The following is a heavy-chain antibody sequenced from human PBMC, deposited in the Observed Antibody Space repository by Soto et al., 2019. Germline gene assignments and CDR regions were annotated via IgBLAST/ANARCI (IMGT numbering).Heavy chain of an antibody. CDR3: ARRGYSSSWYYYYYYGMDV. Sequence: QVQLVQSGAEVKKPGASVKVSCKASGYTFTSYDINWVRQATGQGLEWMGWMNPNSGNTGYAQKFQGRVTMTRKTSISKAYLELSSLRSEDTAVYYCARRGYSSSWYYYYYYGMDVWGQGTTVTVSS. J-gene: IGHJ6*02. D-gene: IGHD6-13*01. V-gene: IGHV1-8*01. CDR2: MNPNSGNT. CDR1: GYTFTSYD.